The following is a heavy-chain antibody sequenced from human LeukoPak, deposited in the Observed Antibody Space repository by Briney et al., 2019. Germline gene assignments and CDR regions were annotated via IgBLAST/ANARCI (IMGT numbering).Heavy chain of an antibody. CDR1: GYTFTSYG. J-gene: IGHJ4*02. D-gene: IGHD2-15*01. CDR2: ISAYNGNT. CDR3: AREGVGYCSGGSCYSLSYFDY. V-gene: IGHV1-18*01. Sequence: AASVKVSCKASGYTFTSYGISWVRQAPGQGLEWMGWISAYNGNTNYAQKLQGRVTMTTDTSTSTAYMELRSLRSDDTAVYYCAREGVGYCSGGSCYSLSYFDYWGQGTLVTVSS.